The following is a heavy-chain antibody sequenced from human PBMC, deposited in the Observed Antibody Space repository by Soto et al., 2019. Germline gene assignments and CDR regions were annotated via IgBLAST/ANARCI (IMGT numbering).Heavy chain of an antibody. Sequence: PGGSLRLSCAASGFTFSSYAMHWVRQAPGKGLEWVAVISYDGSNKYYADSVKGRFTISRDNSKNTLYLQMNSLRAGDTAVYYCARNYDFWSGPIDYWGQGTLVTVSS. CDR2: ISYDGSNK. CDR1: GFTFSSYA. J-gene: IGHJ4*02. D-gene: IGHD3-3*01. CDR3: ARNYDFWSGPIDY. V-gene: IGHV3-30-3*01.